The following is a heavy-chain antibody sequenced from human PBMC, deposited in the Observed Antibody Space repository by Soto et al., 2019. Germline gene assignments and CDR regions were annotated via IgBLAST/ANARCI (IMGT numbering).Heavy chain of an antibody. V-gene: IGHV1-3*01. CDR1: GYIFTSFG. J-gene: IGHJ4*02. D-gene: IGHD2-15*01. CDR2: INAGNGNT. Sequence: GASVKVSCKASGYIFTSFGISWVRQAPGQRLEWMGWINAGNGNTKYSQKFQGRVTITRDTSASTAYMELSSLRSEDTAVYYCARDLGYALPDYWGQGTLVTVSS. CDR3: ARDLGYALPDY.